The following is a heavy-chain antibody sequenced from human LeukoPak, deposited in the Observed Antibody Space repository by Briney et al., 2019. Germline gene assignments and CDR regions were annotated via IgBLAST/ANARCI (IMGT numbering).Heavy chain of an antibody. CDR3: ARDSRARRFGEFLSRAAQYNWFDP. CDR1: GFTFSSYG. J-gene: IGHJ5*02. D-gene: IGHD3-10*01. Sequence: PGGSLRLSCAASGFTFSSYGMHWVRQAPGKGLEGVAFIRYDGSNKYYADSVKGRFTISRDNSKNTLYLQMNSLRAEDTAVYYCARDSRARRFGEFLSRAAQYNWFDPWGQGTLVTVSS. CDR2: IRYDGSNK. V-gene: IGHV3-30*02.